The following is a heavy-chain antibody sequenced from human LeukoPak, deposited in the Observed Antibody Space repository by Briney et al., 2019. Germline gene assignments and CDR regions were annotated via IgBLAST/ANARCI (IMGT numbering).Heavy chain of an antibody. J-gene: IGHJ4*02. CDR2: IYYSGST. V-gene: IGHV4-59*01. Sequence: PSETLSLTCTVPGGSISSYYWSWIRQPPGKGLEWIGYIYYSGSTNYNPSLKSRVTISVDTSKNQFSLKLSSVTAADTAVYYCARDGTGGRGYFDYWGQGTLVTVSS. D-gene: IGHD1-14*01. CDR1: GGSISSYY. CDR3: ARDGTGGRGYFDY.